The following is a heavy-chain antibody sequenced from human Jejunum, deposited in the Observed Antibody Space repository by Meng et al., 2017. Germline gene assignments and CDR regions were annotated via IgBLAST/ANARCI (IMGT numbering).Heavy chain of an antibody. CDR1: GLRFRDVW. CDR2: VKSKTDGGTT. D-gene: IGHD3-16*02. Sequence: GGSLRLSCAVSGLRFRDVWMSWVRQAPGKGLEWVGRVKSKTDGGTTDYAESVRGRFIISRDDSRNTLYLQMNGLKAEDSAVYYCTTDLEQLTFGGVIDQFGYWGQGSLVTVSS. J-gene: IGHJ4*01. V-gene: IGHV3-15*01. CDR3: TTDLEQLTFGGVIDQFGY.